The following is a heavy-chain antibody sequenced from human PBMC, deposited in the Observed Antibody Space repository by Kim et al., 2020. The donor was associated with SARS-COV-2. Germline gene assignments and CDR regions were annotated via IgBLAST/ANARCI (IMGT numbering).Heavy chain of an antibody. D-gene: IGHD1-1*01. J-gene: IGHJ6*02. CDR3: ASPGTTGTNNYYYGMDV. Sequence: ASVKVSCKASGYTFTSYYMHWVRQAPGQGLEWMGIINPSGGSTSYAQKFQGRVTMTRDTSTSTVYMELSSLRSEDTAVYYCASPGTTGTNNYYYGMDVWGQGTTVTVSS. CDR1: GYTFTSYY. V-gene: IGHV1-46*01. CDR2: INPSGGST.